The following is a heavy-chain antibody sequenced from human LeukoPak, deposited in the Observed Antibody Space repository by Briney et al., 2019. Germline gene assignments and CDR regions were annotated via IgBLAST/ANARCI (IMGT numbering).Heavy chain of an antibody. V-gene: IGHV1-24*01. D-gene: IGHD5-18*01. CDR2: FDPEDGET. Sequence: GASVKVSCKVSGYTLTELSMHWVRQAPGKGLEWMGGFDPEDGETIYAQKFQGRVTMTEDTSTDTAYMELSSLRSEDTAVYYCTTGGGYSYGPHYYYYGMDVWGQGTTVTVSS. CDR1: GYTLTELS. J-gene: IGHJ6*02. CDR3: TTGGGYSYGPHYYYYGMDV.